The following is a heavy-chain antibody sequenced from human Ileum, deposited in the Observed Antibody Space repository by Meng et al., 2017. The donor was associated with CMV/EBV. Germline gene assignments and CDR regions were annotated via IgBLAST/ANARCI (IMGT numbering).Heavy chain of an antibody. CDR3: ARDDSNSYSVDY. V-gene: IGHV3-74*01. CDR2: MSSDGRSF. D-gene: IGHD4-11*01. J-gene: IGHJ4*02. CDR1: GFTFSTYW. Sequence: CAASGFTFSTYWMHWVRQGPGKGPVWIARMSSDGRSFNYADSVKGRFTISRDNARNILFLQMNNLRAEDTALYYCARDDSNSYSVDYWGQGALVTVSS.